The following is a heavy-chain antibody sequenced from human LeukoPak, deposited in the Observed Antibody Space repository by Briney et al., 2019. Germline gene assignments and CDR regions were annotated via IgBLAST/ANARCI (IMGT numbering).Heavy chain of an antibody. CDR1: GGSISSSSYY. CDR3: ARGITMVRGVIINNGMDV. D-gene: IGHD3-10*01. Sequence: KTSETLSLTCTVSGGSISSSSYYWGWIRQPPGKGLEWIGSIYYSGSTYYNPSLKSRVTISVDTSKNQFSLKLSSVTAADTAVYYCARGITMVRGVIINNGMDVWGQGTTVTVSS. V-gene: IGHV4-39*07. CDR2: IYYSGST. J-gene: IGHJ6*02.